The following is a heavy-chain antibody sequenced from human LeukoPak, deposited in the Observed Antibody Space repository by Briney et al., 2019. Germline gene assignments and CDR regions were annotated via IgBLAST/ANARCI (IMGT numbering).Heavy chain of an antibody. CDR1: NDSIRNYY. CDR2: IYHTGNT. V-gene: IGHV4-59*01. J-gene: IGHJ4*02. D-gene: IGHD3-10*01. Sequence: PSETPSLTCSVSNDSIRNYYWSWIRQPPGKALEWIGYIYHTGNTNYNPSLKSRLTMSIDTSKNQFSLNLNSVTAADTAVYYCARGNYGSGSYYVVDFDYWGQGTLVTVSS. CDR3: ARGNYGSGSYYVVDFDY.